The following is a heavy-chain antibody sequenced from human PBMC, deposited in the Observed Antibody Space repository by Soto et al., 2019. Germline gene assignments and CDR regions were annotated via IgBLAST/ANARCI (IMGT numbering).Heavy chain of an antibody. D-gene: IGHD3-22*01. CDR1: GFTFTSSA. CDR2: IVVGSGNT. Sequence: SVKVYCKASGFTFTSSAVQWVRQARGQRLEWIGWIVVGSGNTNYAQKFQERVTITRDMSTSTAYMELSSLRSEDTAVYYCASGWIPYYYDSSGYYYFDYWGQGTLVTVSS. CDR3: ASGWIPYYYDSSGYYYFDY. V-gene: IGHV1-58*01. J-gene: IGHJ4*02.